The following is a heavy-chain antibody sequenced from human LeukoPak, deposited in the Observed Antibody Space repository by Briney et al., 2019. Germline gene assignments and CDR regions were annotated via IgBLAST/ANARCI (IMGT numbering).Heavy chain of an antibody. D-gene: IGHD6-13*01. CDR1: GFTFSSYG. V-gene: IGHV3-30*18. Sequence: PGGSLRLSCAASGFTFSSYGMHWVRQAPGKGLEWVAVISYDGSNKYYADSVKGRFTIPRDNSKNTLYLQMNSLRAEDTAVYYCAKGQDSSSWPLAAPKYYYYGMDVWGQGTTVTVSS. CDR2: ISYDGSNK. J-gene: IGHJ6*02. CDR3: AKGQDSSSWPLAAPKYYYYGMDV.